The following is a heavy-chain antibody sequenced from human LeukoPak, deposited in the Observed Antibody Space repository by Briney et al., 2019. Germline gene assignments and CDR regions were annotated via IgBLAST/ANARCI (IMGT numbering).Heavy chain of an antibody. CDR2: IYYIGST. CDR3: ARDYYDSSGYYPDTGNANFDY. J-gene: IGHJ4*02. Sequence: SETLSLTCTVSGDSVSRSSYYWTWIRQPPGKGLEWIGYIYYIGSTNYNPSLRSRLTMSVDTSKNQFSLKLSSVTAADTAVYYCARDYYDSSGYYPDTGNANFDYWGQGTLVTVSS. V-gene: IGHV4-61*01. D-gene: IGHD3-22*01. CDR1: GDSVSRSSYY.